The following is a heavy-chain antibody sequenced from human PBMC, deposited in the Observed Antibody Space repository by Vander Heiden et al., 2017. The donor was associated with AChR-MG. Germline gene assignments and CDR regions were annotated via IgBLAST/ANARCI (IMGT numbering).Heavy chain of an antibody. CDR2: ISRDGVKT. Sequence: EEQLLESGGGLVQPGGSLRLSCLGSEFNINIHAITWVRQFPGKGLEWVGQISRDGVKTVDARSVEGRFTITRDNSENTLYLGRTSLRREVTAVYWCMIPEYRAGPGFAGPAPVDLWGRGTLGTVSS. D-gene: IGHD2-2*01. CDR3: MIPEYRAGPGFAGPAPVDL. CDR1: EFNINIHA. V-gene: IGHV3-23*01. J-gene: IGHJ3*01.